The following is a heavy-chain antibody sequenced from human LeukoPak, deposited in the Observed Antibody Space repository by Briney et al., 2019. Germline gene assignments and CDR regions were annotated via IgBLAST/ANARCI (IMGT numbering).Heavy chain of an antibody. Sequence: ASVKVSCKASGYTFTGYYMHWVRQAPGQGLEWMGIINPSGGSTSYAQKFQGRVTMTRDTSTSTVYMELSSLRSEDTAVYYCALRLSPDQLSVAFDYWGQGTLVTVSS. CDR3: ALRLSPDQLSVAFDY. J-gene: IGHJ4*02. V-gene: IGHV1-46*01. CDR1: GYTFTGYY. CDR2: INPSGGST. D-gene: IGHD2-2*01.